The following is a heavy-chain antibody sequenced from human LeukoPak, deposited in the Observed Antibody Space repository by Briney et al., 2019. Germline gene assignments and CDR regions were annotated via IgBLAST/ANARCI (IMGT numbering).Heavy chain of an antibody. CDR1: GFTFSSYG. J-gene: IGHJ5*02. Sequence: QAGRSLRLSCAASGFTFSSYGMHWVRQAPGKGLEWVAVISYDGSNKYYADSVKGRFTISRDNSKNTLYLQMNSLRAEDTAVYYCAKFGFGDYGSNWFDPWGQGTLVTVSS. CDR2: ISYDGSNK. V-gene: IGHV3-30*18. CDR3: AKFGFGDYGSNWFDP. D-gene: IGHD4-17*01.